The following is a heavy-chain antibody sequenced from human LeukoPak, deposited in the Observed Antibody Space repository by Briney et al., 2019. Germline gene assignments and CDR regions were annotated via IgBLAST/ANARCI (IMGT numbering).Heavy chain of an antibody. V-gene: IGHV1-46*01. CDR2: IIPRGGST. Sequence: ASVKVSCKASGYTFTNYFMHWVRQAPGQGLEWMGIIIPRGGSTGYAQKFQGRITMTTDMSTRTVYMELSSLGSEDTAVYYCARRDCVGDCYSNWFAPWGQGTLVTVSS. CDR3: ARRDCVGDCYSNWFAP. J-gene: IGHJ5*02. D-gene: IGHD2-21*02. CDR1: GYTFTNYF.